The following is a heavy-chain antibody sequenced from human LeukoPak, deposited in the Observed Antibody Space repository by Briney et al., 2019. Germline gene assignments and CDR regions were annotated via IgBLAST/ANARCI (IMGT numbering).Heavy chain of an antibody. V-gene: IGHV4-34*01. J-gene: IGHJ3*02. D-gene: IGHD1-26*01. CDR2: INHSGST. CDR3: ARGWDEPAAFDI. Sequence: SETLSLTCAVYGGSFSGYYWSWIRQPPGKGLEWIGEINHSGSTNYNPSLKSRVTMSVDTSKNQFSLKLSSVTAADTAVYYCARGWDEPAAFDIWGQGTMVTASS. CDR1: GGSFSGYY.